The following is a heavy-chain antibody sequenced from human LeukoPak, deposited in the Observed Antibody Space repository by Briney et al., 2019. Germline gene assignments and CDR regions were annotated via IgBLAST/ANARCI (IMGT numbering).Heavy chain of an antibody. CDR1: GFTFSSHG. D-gene: IGHD6-13*01. Sequence: GGSLRLSCAASGFTFSSHGMHWVRQAPGKGLEWVAFIRYDGSNQYYADSVKGRFTISRDNSKNTLYLQMNSLRAEDTAVYYCAKGLFSSSWYTLRFDPWGQGTLVTVSS. CDR3: AKGLFSSSWYTLRFDP. J-gene: IGHJ5*02. CDR2: IRYDGSNQ. V-gene: IGHV3-30*02.